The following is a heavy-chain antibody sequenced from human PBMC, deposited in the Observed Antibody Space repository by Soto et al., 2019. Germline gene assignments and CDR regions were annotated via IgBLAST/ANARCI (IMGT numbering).Heavy chain of an antibody. CDR2: IRSNIDGATT. V-gene: IGHV3-15*01. CDR3: TTDWGSGTHYARAFDV. Sequence: EVLLVESGGGLVKPGGSLRLYCAASGFAFKYARMTWVRQAPGKGLEWVGHIRSNIDGATTAYAAPVKGRFTISRDESKNTVDLQRNSLITEDTAVYYCTTDWGSGTHYARAFDVWGQGTMVTVSS. CDR1: GFAFKYAR. D-gene: IGHD3-16*01. J-gene: IGHJ3*01.